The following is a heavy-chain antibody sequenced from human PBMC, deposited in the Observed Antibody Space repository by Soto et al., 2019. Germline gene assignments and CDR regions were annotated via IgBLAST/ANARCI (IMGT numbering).Heavy chain of an antibody. J-gene: IGHJ6*02. CDR1: GFTFSSYS. D-gene: IGHD3-3*01. CDR3: ASDREYYDFWSGYPPRGMDV. Sequence: VGSLRLSCAASGFTFSSYSMNWVRQAPGKGLEWVSSISSTSSYIYYADSVKGRFTISRDNAKNSLYLQMNSLRAEDTAVYYCASDREYYDFWSGYPPRGMDVWGHGTTVTVSS. CDR2: ISSTSSYI. V-gene: IGHV3-21*01.